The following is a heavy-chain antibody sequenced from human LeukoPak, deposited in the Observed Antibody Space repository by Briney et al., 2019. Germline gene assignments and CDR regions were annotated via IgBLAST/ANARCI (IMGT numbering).Heavy chain of an antibody. Sequence: PSETLSLTCSVSGASITSNTYFWGWIRQPPGKGLEWIGTISYSQSAYYNTSLRSRVTISVDTSRSQFSLKLRSATAADTAVYFCARGLVDYELPKGYIDYWGQGTLVTVSS. CDR1: GASITSNTYF. D-gene: IGHD3-22*01. CDR3: ARGLVDYELPKGYIDY. J-gene: IGHJ4*02. V-gene: IGHV4-39*07. CDR2: ISYSQSA.